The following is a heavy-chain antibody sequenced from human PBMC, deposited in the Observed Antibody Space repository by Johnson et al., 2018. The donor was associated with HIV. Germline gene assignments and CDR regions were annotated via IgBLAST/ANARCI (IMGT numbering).Heavy chain of an antibody. Sequence: RSLRLSCAASGFTFSSYAMHWVRQAPGKGLEWVAVISYDGSNKYYADSVKGRFTISRDNSKNTLYLQMNSLRAEDTAVYYCARTRHYYEAFDIWGQGTMVTVSS. CDR2: ISYDGSNK. CDR1: GFTFSSYA. CDR3: ARTRHYYEAFDI. D-gene: IGHD3-10*01. V-gene: IGHV3-30-3*01. J-gene: IGHJ3*02.